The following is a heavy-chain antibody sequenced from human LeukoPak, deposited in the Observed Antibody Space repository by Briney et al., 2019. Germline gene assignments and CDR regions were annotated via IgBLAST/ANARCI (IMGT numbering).Heavy chain of an antibody. V-gene: IGHV4-34*01. CDR2: INHSGST. CDR3: ARCSSSCH. Sequence: XETLSLTCAVXGGSFSGYYWSWIRQPPGKGLEWIGEINHSGSTNYNPSLKSRVTISVDTSKNQFSLKLSSVTAADTAVYYCARCSSSCHWGQGTLVTVSS. J-gene: IGHJ4*02. CDR1: GGSFSGYY. D-gene: IGHD6-13*01.